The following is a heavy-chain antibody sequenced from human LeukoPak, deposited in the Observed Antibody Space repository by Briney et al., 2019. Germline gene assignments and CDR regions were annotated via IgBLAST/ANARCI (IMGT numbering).Heavy chain of an antibody. CDR3: AKEGVLTGYPSLYYFDS. CDR1: GFTFTSYA. V-gene: IGHV3-23*01. Sequence: GGSLRLSCAASGFTFTSYAMSWVRQAPGKGLEWVSAITGGGDSTYYVDSVKGRFTVSRDTSKNTLYLQMNSLRAEDTAVYYCAKEGVLTGYPSLYYFDSWGQGTLVTVSS. CDR2: ITGGGDST. D-gene: IGHD3-9*01. J-gene: IGHJ4*02.